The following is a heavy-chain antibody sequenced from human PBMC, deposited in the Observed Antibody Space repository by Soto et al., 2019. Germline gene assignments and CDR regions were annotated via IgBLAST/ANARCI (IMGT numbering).Heavy chain of an antibody. D-gene: IGHD5-18*01. CDR1: GFSLSTSGVG. V-gene: IGHV2-5*02. CDR3: AHTQVQTWIQLWTVPFDY. Sequence: QITLKESGPTLVKPTQTLTLTCTFSGFSLSTSGVGVGWIRQPPGKALEWLALIYWDDDKRYSPSLKSRLTITKDTSKNQVVLTMTNMDPVDTATYYCAHTQVQTWIQLWTVPFDYWGQGTLVTVSS. CDR2: IYWDDDK. J-gene: IGHJ4*02.